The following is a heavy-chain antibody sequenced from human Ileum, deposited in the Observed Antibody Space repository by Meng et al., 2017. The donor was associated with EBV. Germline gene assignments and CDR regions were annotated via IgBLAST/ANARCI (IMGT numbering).Heavy chain of an antibody. CDR3: ATSRIAKFDR. Sequence: QLHPQESGPRLVQPSQRLSLSCVISGDSVSSDKTAWNWIRQSPSRGLEWLGRTYRRSRWYYDYALSVKSRINISPDTSKNQVSLQLNSVTDEDTGIYYCATSRIAKFDRWGQGTLVTVSS. CDR1: GDSVSSDKTA. CDR2: TYRRSRWYY. J-gene: IGHJ5*02. V-gene: IGHV6-1*01.